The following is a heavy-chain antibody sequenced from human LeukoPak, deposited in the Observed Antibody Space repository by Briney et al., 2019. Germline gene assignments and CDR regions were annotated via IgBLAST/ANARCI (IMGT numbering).Heavy chain of an antibody. J-gene: IGHJ4*02. D-gene: IGHD3-22*01. CDR1: GYTFTGYY. Sequence: ALVKVSCKASGYTFTGYYMHWVRPAPGQGLEWMGWINPNSGGTNYAQKFQGRVTMTTDTSTSTAYMELRSLRSDDTAVYYCARDLSYYYDSSGYPDYWGQGTLVTVSS. V-gene: IGHV1-2*02. CDR3: ARDLSYYYDSSGYPDY. CDR2: INPNSGGT.